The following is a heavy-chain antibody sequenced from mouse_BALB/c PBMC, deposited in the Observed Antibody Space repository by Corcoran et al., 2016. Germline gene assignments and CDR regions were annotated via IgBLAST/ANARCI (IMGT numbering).Heavy chain of an antibody. CDR3: ARRGGNYDYYAMDY. J-gene: IGHJ4*01. Sequence: EVQLQRSGPELVKPGASVKMSCKASGYTFTSHDMHWVKQKPGHGLEWIGYINPYNDGTKYNEKFKGKATLTSDKSSSTAYMELSSLTSEDSAVYYCARRGGNYDYYAMDYCGQGTSVIVSS. CDR1: GYTFTSHD. D-gene: IGHD2-1*01. V-gene: IGHV1S136*01. CDR2: INPYNDGT.